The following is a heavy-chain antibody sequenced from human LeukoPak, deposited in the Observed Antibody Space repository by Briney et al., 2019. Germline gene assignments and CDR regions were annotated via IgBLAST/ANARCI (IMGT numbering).Heavy chain of an antibody. D-gene: IGHD2-15*01. J-gene: IGHJ4*02. CDR3: ARVVYCSGGSCYVFDY. V-gene: IGHV1-18*01. Sequence: ASVKVSCKASGYTFTGYGISWVRQAPGQGLEWMGWISAYNGNTNYAQRLQGRVTMTTDTSTSTVYMEVRSLRSDDTAVYYCARVVYCSGGSCYVFDYWGQGTLVTVSS. CDR2: ISAYNGNT. CDR1: GYTFTGYG.